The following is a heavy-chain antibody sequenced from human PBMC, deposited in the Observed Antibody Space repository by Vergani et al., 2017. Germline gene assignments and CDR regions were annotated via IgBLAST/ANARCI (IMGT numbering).Heavy chain of an antibody. Sequence: QVQLVQSGAEVKKPGSSVKVSCKASGGTFSRYAISWVRQAPGQGLEWMGGIIPIFGTANYAQKFQGRVTITADDSTNTAYMKLSSLRSEDTAVYYCARDRFVVVPAATDYYYGMDVWGQGTTVTVSS. CDR1: GGTFSRYA. CDR3: ARDRFVVVPAATDYYYGMDV. J-gene: IGHJ6*02. V-gene: IGHV1-69*01. D-gene: IGHD2-2*01. CDR2: IIPIFGTA.